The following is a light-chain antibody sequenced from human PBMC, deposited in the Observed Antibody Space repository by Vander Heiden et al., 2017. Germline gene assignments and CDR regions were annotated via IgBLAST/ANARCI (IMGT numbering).Light chain of an antibody. Sequence: DIQLTQPPSTLSASVRDRVTIPCRAKQSITSWLAWYQQKPGKAPKPLIYDASSLESGVPSRFSGSGSGTEFTLTISSLQPDDFATYYCHSGTFGGGTKVEIK. CDR3: HSGT. CDR2: DAS. J-gene: IGKJ4*01. V-gene: IGKV1-5*01. CDR1: QSITSW.